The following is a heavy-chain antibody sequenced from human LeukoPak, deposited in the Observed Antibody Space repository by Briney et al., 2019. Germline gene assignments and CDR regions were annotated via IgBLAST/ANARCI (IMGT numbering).Heavy chain of an antibody. CDR1: AFTVSSYG. V-gene: IGHV3-30*18. D-gene: IGHD2-2*01. CDR2: ISYDGSNK. CDR3: AKSMYGSTSCYDY. Sequence: GGSLRLSCAASAFTVSSYGMHWVRQAPGKGLEWAAVISYDGSNKYYADSVKGRFTISRDNSKNTLYLQMNSLRAEDTAVYYCAKSMYGSTSCYDYWGQGTLVTVSS. J-gene: IGHJ4*02.